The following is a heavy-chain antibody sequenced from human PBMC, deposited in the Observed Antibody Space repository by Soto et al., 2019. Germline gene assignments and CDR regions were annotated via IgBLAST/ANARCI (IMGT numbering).Heavy chain of an antibody. V-gene: IGHV3-53*01. J-gene: IGHJ5*02. CDR2: IYSGGST. Sequence: HPGGSLRLSCAASGFTVSSDYMSWVRQAPGKGLEWVSLIYSGGSTYYADSVKGRFTISRDNSKNTLYLQMNSLRAEDTAVYYCARVYGGYPPWFDPWGQGTLVTVSS. D-gene: IGHD4-17*01. CDR3: ARVYGGYPPWFDP. CDR1: GFTVSSDY.